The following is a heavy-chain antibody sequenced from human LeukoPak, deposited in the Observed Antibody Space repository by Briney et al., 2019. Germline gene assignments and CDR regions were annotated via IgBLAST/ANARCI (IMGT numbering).Heavy chain of an antibody. V-gene: IGHV4-59*08. CDR3: ARRESIAVAGIDY. Sequence: SETLSLTCTVSGGSISSYYWSWIRQSPGKGLEWIGYIFYSGSTNYNPSLKSRVTISIDTSKNQFSLKLSSVTAADTAVYYCARRESIAVAGIDYWGQGTLVTVSS. J-gene: IGHJ4*02. D-gene: IGHD6-19*01. CDR1: GGSISSYY. CDR2: IFYSGST.